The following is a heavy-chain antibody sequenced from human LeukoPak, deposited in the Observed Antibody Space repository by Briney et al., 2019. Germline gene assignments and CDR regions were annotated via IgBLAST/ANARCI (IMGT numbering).Heavy chain of an antibody. Sequence: SETLSLTCTVSGGSTSSYFWNWIRQPPGQGLEWIGYISNTGITKYNPSLKSRVAISADTSKNQFSLNLNSVTAADTAVYYCAKASVTTAVLFDSWGQGTLVAVSS. CDR2: ISNTGIT. CDR3: AKASVTTAVLFDS. V-gene: IGHV4-59*01. D-gene: IGHD4-23*01. J-gene: IGHJ4*02. CDR1: GGSTSSYF.